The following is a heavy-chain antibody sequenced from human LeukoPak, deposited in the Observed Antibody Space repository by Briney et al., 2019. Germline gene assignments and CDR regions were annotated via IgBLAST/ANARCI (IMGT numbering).Heavy chain of an antibody. CDR3: ARITLGIFGSLGAFDI. Sequence: SETLSFTCTVSGGSISSYYWSWIRQPPGKGLEWIGYIYYSGSTNYNPSLKSRVTISVDTSKNQFSLKLSSVTAADTAVYYCARITLGIFGSLGAFDIWGQGTMVTVSS. D-gene: IGHD3-3*01. CDR1: GGSISSYY. V-gene: IGHV4-59*01. J-gene: IGHJ3*02. CDR2: IYYSGST.